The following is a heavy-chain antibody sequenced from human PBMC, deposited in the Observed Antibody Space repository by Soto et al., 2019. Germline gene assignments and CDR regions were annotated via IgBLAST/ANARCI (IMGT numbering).Heavy chain of an antibody. Sequence: QVQLQESGPRLVTPSETLTLTCSLSGGSITNHYWCWIRQPPGKGLEFIGRIYPSGRAHYNPSLQSRVTMSVDTSKNQFSLKVNSVTAADTAIYYCARDYDVNTSVDYWYFDLWGRGTLVTVSS. V-gene: IGHV4-4*07. CDR2: IYPSGRA. CDR3: ARDYDVNTSVDYWYFDL. J-gene: IGHJ2*01. D-gene: IGHD3-16*01. CDR1: GGSITNHY.